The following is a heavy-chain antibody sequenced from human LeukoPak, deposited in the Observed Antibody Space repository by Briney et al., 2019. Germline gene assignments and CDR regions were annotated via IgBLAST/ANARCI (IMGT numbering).Heavy chain of an antibody. CDR1: GGSISSYY. CDR2: IYYSGST. CDR3: AREAGYCSGGSCYGARFDY. J-gene: IGHJ4*02. Sequence: SETLSLTCTVSGGSISSYYWSWIRQPPGKGLEWIGYIYYSGSTNYNPSLKSRVTISVDTSKNQFSLKLSSVTAADTAVYYCAREAGYCSGGSCYGARFDYWGQGTLVTVSS. V-gene: IGHV4-59*01. D-gene: IGHD2-15*01.